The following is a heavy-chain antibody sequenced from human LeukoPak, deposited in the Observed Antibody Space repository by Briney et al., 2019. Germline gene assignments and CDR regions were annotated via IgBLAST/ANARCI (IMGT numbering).Heavy chain of an antibody. J-gene: IGHJ3*02. D-gene: IGHD5-24*01. CDR2: MNPNSGNT. Sequence: GASVKVSCKASGCTFTSYDINWVRQATGQGLEWMGWMNPNSGNTGYAQKFQGRVTMTRDTSTSTVYMELSSLRSEDTAVYYCAREPRGVEMATSDAFDIWGQGTMVTVSS. CDR1: GCTFTSYD. V-gene: IGHV1-8*01. CDR3: AREPRGVEMATSDAFDI.